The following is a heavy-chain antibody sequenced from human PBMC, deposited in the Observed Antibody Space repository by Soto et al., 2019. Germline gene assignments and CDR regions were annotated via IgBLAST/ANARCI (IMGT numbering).Heavy chain of an antibody. V-gene: IGHV4-39*02. CDR2: IYYSGST. CDR3: ARDGNWRLDY. CDR1: GGSISSSSYY. J-gene: IGHJ4*02. D-gene: IGHD1-1*01. Sequence: SETLSLTCTVSGGSISSSSYYWGWIRQPPGKGLEWIGSIYYSGSTYYNPSLKSRVTISVDTSKNQFSLKLSSMTAEDTAVYYCARDGNWRLDYWGQGALVTVSS.